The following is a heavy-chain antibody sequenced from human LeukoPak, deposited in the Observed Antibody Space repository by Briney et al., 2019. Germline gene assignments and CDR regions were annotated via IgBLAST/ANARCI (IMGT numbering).Heavy chain of an antibody. Sequence: PGRSLRLSCVGSGFAFHNYAMHWVRRPPGKGLEWVSAINWNSDTKAYADSVKGRFTISRDNSKNTLYLQMNSLRAEDTAVYYCARTYYGSGSPDYWGQGTLVTVSS. D-gene: IGHD3-10*01. J-gene: IGHJ4*02. V-gene: IGHV3-9*01. CDR2: INWNSDTK. CDR1: GFAFHNYA. CDR3: ARTYYGSGSPDY.